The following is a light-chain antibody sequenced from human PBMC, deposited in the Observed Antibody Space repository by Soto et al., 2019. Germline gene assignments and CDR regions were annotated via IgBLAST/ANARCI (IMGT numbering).Light chain of an antibody. CDR1: SSDVGGYDY. CDR3: SSYGGSHNYV. J-gene: IGLJ1*01. CDR2: EVT. Sequence: QSALSQPPSASGSPGQSVTISCTGTSSDVGGYDYVSWYQQHPGKAPKLMIYEVTKRPSGDPDRFSGSKSGYTASLTVSGLQAEDEADYYCSSYGGSHNYVFGTGTQLTVL. V-gene: IGLV2-8*01.